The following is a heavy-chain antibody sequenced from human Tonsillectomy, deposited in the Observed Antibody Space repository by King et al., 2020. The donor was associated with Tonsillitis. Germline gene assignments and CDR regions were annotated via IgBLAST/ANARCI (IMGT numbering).Heavy chain of an antibody. V-gene: IGHV3-23*04. Sequence: VQLVESGGGLAQPGGSLRLSCAASGFTFTNYAMSWVRQAPGKGLEWVSAISGSGGSTYYADSVKGRFTISRDNSKNTLYLQMNSLRAEDTAVYYCAARMAQGPFWGVGDYWGQGTLVTVSS. D-gene: IGHD3-16*01. CDR3: AARMAQGPFWGVGDY. CDR1: GFTFTNYA. J-gene: IGHJ4*02. CDR2: ISGSGGST.